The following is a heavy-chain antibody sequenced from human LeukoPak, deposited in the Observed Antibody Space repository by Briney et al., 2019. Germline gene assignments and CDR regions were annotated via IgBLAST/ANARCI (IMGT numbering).Heavy chain of an antibody. Sequence: QPGGSLRLSCAASEFTFDDYAMHRVRQAPGKGLEWVSGISWNSGNIGYADSVKGRFTISRDNAKNSLYLQMNSLRAEDTALYYCAKGLRLLEWLFDDGFDIWGQRTMVTVSS. CDR2: ISWNSGNI. D-gene: IGHD3-3*01. J-gene: IGHJ3*02. CDR3: AKGLRLLEWLFDDGFDI. CDR1: EFTFDDYA. V-gene: IGHV3-9*01.